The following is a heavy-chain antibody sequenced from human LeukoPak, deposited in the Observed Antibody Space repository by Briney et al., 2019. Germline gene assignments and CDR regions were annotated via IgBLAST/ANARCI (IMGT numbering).Heavy chain of an antibody. J-gene: IGHJ3*02. CDR3: ARYTYCSSTGCPRNDAFDI. D-gene: IGHD2-2*01. V-gene: IGHV4-34*01. Sequence: PSETLSLTCAVYGGSFSGYYWSWIRQPPGKGLEWIGEINHSGSTNYNPSLKSRVTISVDTSKNQFSLKLSSVTAADTAVYYCARYTYCSSTGCPRNDAFDIWGQGTMVTVSS. CDR1: GGSFSGYY. CDR2: INHSGST.